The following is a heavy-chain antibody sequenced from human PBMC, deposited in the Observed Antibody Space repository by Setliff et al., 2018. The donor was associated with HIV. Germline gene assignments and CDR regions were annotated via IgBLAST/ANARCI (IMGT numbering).Heavy chain of an antibody. CDR1: GGSISGFH. CDR2: ISATGST. CDR3: ARAREGWKPFAFDY. V-gene: IGHV4-4*08. Sequence: PSETLSLTCTVSGGSISGFHWSWIRQSPGKGLEWIGHISATGSTNYNPSLKSRVTMSLDTSKNQFSLNLNSVTAADAAVYFCARAREGWKPFAFDYWGQGTLVTVSS. J-gene: IGHJ4*02. D-gene: IGHD1-1*01.